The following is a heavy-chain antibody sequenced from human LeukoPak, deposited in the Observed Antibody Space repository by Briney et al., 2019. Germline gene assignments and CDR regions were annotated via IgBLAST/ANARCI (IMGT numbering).Heavy chain of an antibody. Sequence: GGSLRLSCAASGFTFSSYGMHWVRQAPGKGLEWVAVISYDGSNKYYADSVKGRFTISRDNSKNTPYLQMNSLRAEDTAVYYCAKSAYCGGDCYSFDYWGQGTLVTVSS. CDR2: ISYDGSNK. V-gene: IGHV3-30*18. J-gene: IGHJ4*02. D-gene: IGHD2-21*02. CDR1: GFTFSSYG. CDR3: AKSAYCGGDCYSFDY.